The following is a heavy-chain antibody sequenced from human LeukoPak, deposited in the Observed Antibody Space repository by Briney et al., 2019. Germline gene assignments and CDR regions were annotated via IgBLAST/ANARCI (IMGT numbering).Heavy chain of an antibody. D-gene: IGHD6-6*01. CDR3: AKEYSGSRDYFYGMDV. CDR2: VTGSGGNT. J-gene: IGHJ6*02. V-gene: IGHV3-23*01. Sequence: GGSLRLSCAASGFTFSSYAMSWVRQAPGKGLEWVSVVTGSGGNTYYADSVKGRFTISRDNSESTLSLQMNSLRAEDTAVYYCAKEYSGSRDYFYGMDVWGQGTTVTVSS. CDR1: GFTFSSYA.